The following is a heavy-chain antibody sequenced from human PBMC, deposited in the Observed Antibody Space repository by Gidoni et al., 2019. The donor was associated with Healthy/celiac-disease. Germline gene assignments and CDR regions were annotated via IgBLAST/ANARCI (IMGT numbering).Heavy chain of an antibody. CDR3: ARAGGYYDILKGGMDV. CDR1: GYTFTSYA. V-gene: IGHV1-3*01. J-gene: IGHJ6*02. CDR2: INAGNGNT. Sequence: QVQLVQSGAEVKKPGASVTVYCKASGYTFTSYAMHWVRQAPGQRLEWMGWINAGNGNTKYSQKFQGRVTITRDTSASTAYMELSSLRSEDTAVYYWARAGGYYDILKGGMDVWGQGTTVTVSS. D-gene: IGHD3-9*01.